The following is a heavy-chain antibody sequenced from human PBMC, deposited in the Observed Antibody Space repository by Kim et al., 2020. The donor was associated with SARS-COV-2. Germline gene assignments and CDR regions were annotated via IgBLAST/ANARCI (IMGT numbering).Heavy chain of an antibody. D-gene: IGHD3-10*01. Sequence: TNYSPSLKSRVTISIDTSKNHCSLKVSSVTAADTAVYYCARHGDGGVFDYWGQGTLVTVSS. V-gene: IGHV4-59*08. CDR2: T. CDR3: ARHGDGGVFDY. J-gene: IGHJ4*02.